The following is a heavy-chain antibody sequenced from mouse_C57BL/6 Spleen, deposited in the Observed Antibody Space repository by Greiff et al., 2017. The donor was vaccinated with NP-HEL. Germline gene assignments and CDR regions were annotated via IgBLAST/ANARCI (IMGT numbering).Heavy chain of an antibody. D-gene: IGHD2-3*01. Sequence: QVQLQQPGAELVRPGSSVKLSCKASGYTFTSYWMDWVKQRPGQGLEWIGNIYPSDSETHYNQKFKDKATLTVDKSSSTAYMQLSSLTSEDSAVYYCARRAPLYDGYSAWFAYWGQGTLVTVSA. CDR3: ARRAPLYDGYSAWFAY. CDR1: GYTFTSYW. CDR2: IYPSDSET. V-gene: IGHV1-61*01. J-gene: IGHJ3*01.